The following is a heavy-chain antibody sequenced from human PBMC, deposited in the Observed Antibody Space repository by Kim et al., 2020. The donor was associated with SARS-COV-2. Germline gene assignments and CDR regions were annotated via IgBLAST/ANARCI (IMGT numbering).Heavy chain of an antibody. D-gene: IGHD6-19*01. CDR2: IFYTGST. CDR1: GGSISSGGYY. Sequence: SETLSLTCTVSGGSISSGGYYWSWIRQHPRKGLEWIGYIFYTGSTYYNPSLKSRVTISVDTSKNQFSLKLSSVTAADTAVYYCARGTAVAIGYRGQGTLVTVSS. CDR3: ARGTAVAIGY. J-gene: IGHJ4*02. V-gene: IGHV4-31*03.